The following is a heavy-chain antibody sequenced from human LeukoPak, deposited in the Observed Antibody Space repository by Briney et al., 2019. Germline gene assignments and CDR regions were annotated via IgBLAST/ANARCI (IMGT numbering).Heavy chain of an antibody. V-gene: IGHV4-59*01. J-gene: IGHJ4*02. Sequence: SETLSLTCTVSGGSISSYYWSWIRQPPGKGLEWIGYIYYGGSTNYNPSLKSRVTISVDTSKNQFSLKLSSVTAADTAVYYCARYYYGSGSHFDYWGQGTLVTVSS. CDR3: ARYYYGSGSHFDY. D-gene: IGHD3-10*01. CDR1: GGSISSYY. CDR2: IYYGGST.